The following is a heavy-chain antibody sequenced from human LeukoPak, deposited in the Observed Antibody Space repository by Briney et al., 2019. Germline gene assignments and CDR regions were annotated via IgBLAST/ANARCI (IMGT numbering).Heavy chain of an antibody. D-gene: IGHD3-3*01. J-gene: IGHJ3*02. CDR3: ARDHRRRSYYDFWSGYFDAFDI. Sequence: SETLSLTCTVSGGSINSSNYYWGWIRQPPGKGLEWIGSMYDSGSTYYNPSLKSRVTISVDTSKNQFSLKLSSVTAADTAVYYCARDHRRRSYYDFWSGYFDAFDIWGQGTMVTVSS. V-gene: IGHV4-39*07. CDR2: MYDSGST. CDR1: GGSINSSNYY.